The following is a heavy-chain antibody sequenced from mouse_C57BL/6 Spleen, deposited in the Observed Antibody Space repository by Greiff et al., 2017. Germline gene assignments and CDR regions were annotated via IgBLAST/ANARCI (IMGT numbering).Heavy chain of an antibody. J-gene: IGHJ4*01. CDR3: ARQRFSSYDAMDY. CDR2: IHPNSGST. D-gene: IGHD1-1*01. CDR1: GYTFTSYW. Sequence: QVQLQQPGAELVKPGASVKLSCKASGYTFTSYWMHWVKQRPGQGLEWIGMIHPNSGSTNYNEKFKSKATLTVDKSSSTAYMQLSSLTSEDSAVYDCARQRFSSYDAMDYWGQGTSVTVSS. V-gene: IGHV1-64*01.